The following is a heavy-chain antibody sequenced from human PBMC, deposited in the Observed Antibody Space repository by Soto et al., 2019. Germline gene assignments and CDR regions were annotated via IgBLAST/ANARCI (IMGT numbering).Heavy chain of an antibody. V-gene: IGHV5-51*01. Sequence: GESLKISCKGSGYSFTSYWIGWVRQMPGKGLEWMGIIYPGDSDTRYSPSFQGQVTISADTSISTAYMELSRLRSDDTAVYYCGRGSSSYYYCGMDVWGQGTRVTVSS. D-gene: IGHD6-6*01. CDR2: IYPGDSDT. CDR1: GYSFTSYW. J-gene: IGHJ6*02. CDR3: GRGSSSYYYCGMDV.